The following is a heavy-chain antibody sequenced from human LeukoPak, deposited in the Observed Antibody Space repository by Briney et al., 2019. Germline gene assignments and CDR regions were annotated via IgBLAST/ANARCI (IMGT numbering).Heavy chain of an antibody. CDR3: ARGFDSKSTYFDY. CDR1: GGSVSSYY. V-gene: IGHV4-59*02. CDR2: IYYSGST. D-gene: IGHD5-12*01. Sequence: PSETLSLTCTVSGGSVSSYYWNWIRQPPGKGLEWIGYIYYSGSTNYNPSLRRRVTISVDTSKNQFSLKLSSVTAADTAVYYCARGFDSKSTYFDYWGQGTLVTVSS. J-gene: IGHJ4*02.